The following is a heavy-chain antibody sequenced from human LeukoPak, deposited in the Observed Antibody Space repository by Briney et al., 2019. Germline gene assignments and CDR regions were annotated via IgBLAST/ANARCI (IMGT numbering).Heavy chain of an antibody. D-gene: IGHD3-10*01. Sequence: ASVKVSCKVSGYTLTELSMHWVRQAPGKGLEWMGGFDPEDGETIYAQKFQGRVTMTEDTSTDTAYMELSSLRSEDTAVYYCATRIKWFGELLSSYYFDYWGQGTLVTVSS. V-gene: IGHV1-24*01. CDR3: ATRIKWFGELLSSYYFDY. CDR2: FDPEDGET. CDR1: GYTLTELS. J-gene: IGHJ4*02.